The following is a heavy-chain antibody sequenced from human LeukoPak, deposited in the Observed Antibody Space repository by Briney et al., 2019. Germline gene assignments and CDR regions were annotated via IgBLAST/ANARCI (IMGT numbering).Heavy chain of an antibody. CDR1: GFTFSSYA. J-gene: IGHJ4*02. Sequence: GGSLRLSCAASGFTFSSYAMSWVRRAPGKGLEWVSVISNSGGSTFYADSVKGRFTISRDNSKNTLYLQMNSLRAEDTAVYYCAKRASGSGTSLYYFDYWGQGTLVTVSS. CDR2: ISNSGGST. V-gene: IGHV3-23*01. D-gene: IGHD3-10*01. CDR3: AKRASGSGTSLYYFDY.